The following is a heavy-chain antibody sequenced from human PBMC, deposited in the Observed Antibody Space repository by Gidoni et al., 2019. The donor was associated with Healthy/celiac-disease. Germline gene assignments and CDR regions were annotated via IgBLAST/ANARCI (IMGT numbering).Heavy chain of an antibody. Sequence: EVQLVESGGGLVKPGGSLRLSCAASGFTFSSHSMNWVRQAPGKGLEWVSSISSSSSYIYYADSVKGRFTISRDNAKNSLYLQMNSLRAEDTAVYYCASSHPWATAMVTCFDYWGQGTLVTVSS. J-gene: IGHJ4*02. V-gene: IGHV3-21*01. CDR1: GFTFSSHS. CDR2: ISSSSSYI. CDR3: ASSHPWATAMVTCFDY. D-gene: IGHD5-18*01.